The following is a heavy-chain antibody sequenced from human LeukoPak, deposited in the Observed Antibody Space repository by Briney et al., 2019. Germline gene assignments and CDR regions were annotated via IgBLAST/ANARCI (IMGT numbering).Heavy chain of an antibody. CDR1: GFTFSNAW. CDR3: ARFYLMVRALDY. D-gene: IGHD3-10*01. CDR2: IKSKTDGGTT. J-gene: IGHJ4*02. V-gene: IGHV3-15*01. Sequence: GGSLRLSCAASGFTFSNAWMSWVRQAPGKGLEWVGRIKSKTDGGTTDYAAPVKGRFTISRDDSKNTLYLQMNSLRAEDTAVYYCARFYLMVRALDYWGQGTLVTVSS.